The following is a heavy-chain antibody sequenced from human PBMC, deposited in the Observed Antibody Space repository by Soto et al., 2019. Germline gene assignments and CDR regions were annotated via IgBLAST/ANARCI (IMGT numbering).Heavy chain of an antibody. J-gene: IGHJ6*02. Sequence: LRLSCAASGFTFSSYAMSWVRQAPGKGLEWVSAISGSGGSTYYADSVKGRFTISRDNSENTLYLQMNSLRAEDTAVYYCAKVLGGYCSSTSCYTRQLYYYYGMDVWGQGTTVTVSS. V-gene: IGHV3-23*01. CDR1: GFTFSSYA. D-gene: IGHD2-2*02. CDR3: AKVLGGYCSSTSCYTRQLYYYYGMDV. CDR2: ISGSGGST.